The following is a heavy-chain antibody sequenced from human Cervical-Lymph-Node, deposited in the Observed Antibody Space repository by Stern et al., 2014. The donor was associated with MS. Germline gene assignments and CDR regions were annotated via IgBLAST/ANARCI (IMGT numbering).Heavy chain of an antibody. Sequence: QLVESGPEVKRPGESLKISCQASGYTFTSYWIGWVRQMPGKGLEWIAIIFPGGSDIRYSPSFQGQVTISADKSSSTAYLQWNNLKASDTAIYYCARQRYFDYWGQGTLVTVSS. CDR1: GYTFTSYW. CDR2: IFPGGSDI. V-gene: IGHV5-51*01. J-gene: IGHJ4*02. CDR3: ARQRYFDY.